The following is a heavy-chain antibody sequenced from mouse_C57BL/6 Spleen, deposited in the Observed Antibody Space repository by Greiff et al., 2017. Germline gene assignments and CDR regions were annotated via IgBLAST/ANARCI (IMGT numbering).Heavy chain of an antibody. V-gene: IGHV1-5*01. CDR1: GYTFTSYW. CDR3: TRDGNYAFYAMDY. Sequence: VQLQQSGTVLARPGASVKMSCKTSGYTFTSYWMHWVKQRPGQGLEWIGAIYPGNSDTSYNQKFKGKAKLTAVTSASTAYMELSSLTNEDSAVXYCTRDGNYAFYAMDYWGEGTSVTVSS. CDR2: IYPGNSDT. D-gene: IGHD2-1*01. J-gene: IGHJ4*01.